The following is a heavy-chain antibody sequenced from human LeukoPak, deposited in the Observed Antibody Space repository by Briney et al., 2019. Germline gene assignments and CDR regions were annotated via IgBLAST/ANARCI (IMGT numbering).Heavy chain of an antibody. Sequence: XXXVRQXXXXGLLWVSRIKRDGITTNYADSVKGRFTISRDNAKNTLYLQMYSLRAEDTAVYYCAKDLHIAAADYWGQGTLVTVSS. CDR3: AKDLHIAAADY. CDR2: IKRDGITT. V-gene: IGHV3-74*01. D-gene: IGHD6-13*01. J-gene: IGHJ4*02.